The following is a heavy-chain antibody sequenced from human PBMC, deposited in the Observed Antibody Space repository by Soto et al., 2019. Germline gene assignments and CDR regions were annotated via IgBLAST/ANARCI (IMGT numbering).Heavy chain of an antibody. CDR2: INAGNGNT. Sequence: ASVKVSCKASGYTFTSQAMHWVRQAPGQRLEWMGWINAGNGNTKYSQKFQGRVTITRDTSASTAYMELSSLRSEDTAVYYCARSSGYYLIDYWGQGTLVTVSS. CDR1: GYTFTSQA. CDR3: ARSSGYYLIDY. J-gene: IGHJ4*02. V-gene: IGHV1-3*01. D-gene: IGHD3-22*01.